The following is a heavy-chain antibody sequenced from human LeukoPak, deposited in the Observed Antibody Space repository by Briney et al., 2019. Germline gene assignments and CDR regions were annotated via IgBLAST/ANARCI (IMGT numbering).Heavy chain of an antibody. Sequence: EASVKVSCKASGGTFSSYAISWVRQAPGQGLEWMGRIIPILGIANYAQKFQGRVTITADKSTSTAYMELSSLRSEDTAVYYCARGSQYSSSPFDYWGQGTLVTVSS. CDR1: GGTFSSYA. D-gene: IGHD6-6*01. J-gene: IGHJ4*02. V-gene: IGHV1-69*04. CDR2: IIPILGIA. CDR3: ARGSQYSSSPFDY.